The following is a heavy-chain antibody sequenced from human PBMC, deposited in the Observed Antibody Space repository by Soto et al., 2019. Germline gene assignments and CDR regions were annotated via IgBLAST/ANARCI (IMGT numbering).Heavy chain of an antibody. V-gene: IGHV3-33*01. CDR3: ARDSPPEYGDYAAFDI. J-gene: IGHJ3*02. Sequence: GGSLRLSCAASGFTFSSYGMHWVRQAPGKGLEWVAVIWYDGSNKYYADSVKGRFTISRDNSKNTLYLQMNSLRAEDTAVYYCARDSPPEYGDYAAFDIWGQGTMVTVSS. CDR2: IWYDGSNK. CDR1: GFTFSSYG. D-gene: IGHD4-17*01.